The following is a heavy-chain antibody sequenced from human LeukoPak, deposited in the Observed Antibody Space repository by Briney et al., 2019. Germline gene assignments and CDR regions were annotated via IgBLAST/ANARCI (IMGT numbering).Heavy chain of an antibody. D-gene: IGHD6-19*01. Sequence: GGSLRLSCAASGFTFSNAWMGWVRQAPGKGLEWVGRIKSKTDGGTTDYAAPVKGRFTISRDDSKNTLYLQMNSLKTEDTAVYYCTTDLARSSCWWRDAFDIWGQGTMVTVSS. J-gene: IGHJ3*02. CDR3: TTDLARSSCWWRDAFDI. CDR1: GFTFSNAW. V-gene: IGHV3-15*01. CDR2: IKSKTDGGTT.